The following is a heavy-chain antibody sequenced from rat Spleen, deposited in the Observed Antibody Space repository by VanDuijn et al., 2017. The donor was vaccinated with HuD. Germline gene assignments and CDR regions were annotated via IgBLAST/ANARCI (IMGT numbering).Heavy chain of an antibody. Sequence: EVQLVESGGGLVQPGRSLKLSCAASGFTFSNYGMHWIRQAPKKGLEWVASISYEGSGTYYGDSVKGRFTISRDNAKSTLYLQMNSLRSEDTATYYCARRHYGYTDYFDYWGQGVMVTVSS. D-gene: IGHD1-9*01. V-gene: IGHV5-22*01. CDR3: ARRHYGYTDYFDY. J-gene: IGHJ2*01. CDR2: ISYEGSGT. CDR1: GFTFSNYG.